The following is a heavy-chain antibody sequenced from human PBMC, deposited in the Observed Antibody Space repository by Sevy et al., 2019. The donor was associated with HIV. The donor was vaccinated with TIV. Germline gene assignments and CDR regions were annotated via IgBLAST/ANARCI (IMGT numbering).Heavy chain of an antibody. V-gene: IGHV3-33*01. D-gene: IGHD1-26*01. CDR2: IWHDGSQK. CDR1: GFTFSSYA. J-gene: IGHJ4*02. Sequence: GESLKISCAASGFTFSSYAMHWVRQAPGKGLEWVGLIWHDGSQKYYADSVRGRFTFSRDNSKNTLFLQVSSLRAEDTAVYYCARGRVGATTSYYFDYWVQGTLVTVSS. CDR3: ARGRVGATTSYYFDY.